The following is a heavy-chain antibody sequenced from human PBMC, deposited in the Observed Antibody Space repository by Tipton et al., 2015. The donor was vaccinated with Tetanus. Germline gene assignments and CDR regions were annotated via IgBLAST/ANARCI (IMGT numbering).Heavy chain of an antibody. CDR1: GGSITSDNHY. Sequence: LRLSCAVSGGSITSDNHYWSWIRQPPGKGLEWIGYIYHSGSTYYNASLKSRLDISLDTSKNQFSLKLTSVTAADTAVYYCVRGRGFGAYSYGFEYWGQGALVTVSS. CDR3: VRGRGFGAYSYGFEY. D-gene: IGHD5-18*01. CDR2: IYHSGST. V-gene: IGHV4-30-4*08. J-gene: IGHJ4*02.